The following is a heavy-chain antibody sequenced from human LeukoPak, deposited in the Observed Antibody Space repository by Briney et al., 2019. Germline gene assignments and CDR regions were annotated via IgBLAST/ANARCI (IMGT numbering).Heavy chain of an antibody. CDR2: IWYDGTNK. CDR3: ARRDGELLNDYFGY. V-gene: IGHV3-33*01. CDR1: GFTFSSYG. D-gene: IGHD3-10*01. Sequence: PGGSLRLSCAASGFTFSSYGMHWVRQAPGKGLEWVAVIWYDGTNKYYADSVKGRFTISRDNSKNTLYLQMNSLRAEDTAVYYCARRDGELLNDYFGYWGQGTLVTASS. J-gene: IGHJ4*02.